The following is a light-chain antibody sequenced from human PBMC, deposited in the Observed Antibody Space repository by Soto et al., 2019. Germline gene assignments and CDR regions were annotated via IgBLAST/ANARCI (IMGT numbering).Light chain of an antibody. J-gene: IGKJ1*01. CDR3: QKLNAYPPWT. CDR1: QGIGSD. Sequence: QLTQSPSSLSASVGDRVTITCRASQGIGSDLAWYQQKPGRAPKLLIFGASTLQRGVPSRFSGSGSGTDFTLTVSSLQPEDFATYFCQKLNAYPPWTFGQGTKVDIK. V-gene: IGKV1-9*01. CDR2: GAS.